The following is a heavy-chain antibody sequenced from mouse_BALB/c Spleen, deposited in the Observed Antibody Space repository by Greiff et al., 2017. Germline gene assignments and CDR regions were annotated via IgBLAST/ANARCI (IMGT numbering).Heavy chain of an antibody. CDR3: ARSPITTVGDY. V-gene: IGHV14-1*02. Sequence: EVKLVESGAELVRPGALVKLSCKASGFNIKDYYMHWVKQRPEQGLEWIGWIDPENGNTIYDPKFQGKASITADTSSNTAYLQLSSLTSEDTAVYYCARSPITTVGDYWGQGTSVTVSS. D-gene: IGHD1-1*01. J-gene: IGHJ4*01. CDR2: IDPENGNT. CDR1: GFNIKDYY.